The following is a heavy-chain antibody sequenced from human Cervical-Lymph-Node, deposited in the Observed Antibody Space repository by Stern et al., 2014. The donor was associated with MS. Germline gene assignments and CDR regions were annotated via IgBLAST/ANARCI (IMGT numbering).Heavy chain of an antibody. Sequence: EVQLLESGGGLVQPGGSLRLSCVASGYMFGCCAMCWVRQAPGRGPEWVAGISHDGYSSHYTESVKGRFIISRDSSQNTVYLQMNNLRVDDTAVYYCAKDIWDYAGMDVWGQGTTVTVAS. J-gene: IGHJ6*02. CDR2: ISHDGYSS. CDR3: AKDIWDYAGMDV. CDR1: GYMFGCCA. D-gene: IGHD3-16*01. V-gene: IGHV3-23*01.